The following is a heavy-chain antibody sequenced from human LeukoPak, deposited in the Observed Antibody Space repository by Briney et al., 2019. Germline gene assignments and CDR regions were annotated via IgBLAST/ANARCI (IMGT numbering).Heavy chain of an antibody. Sequence: SSETLSLTCTVSGGSISSSSSYWGWIRQPPGKGLKWIGEINHSGSTNYNPSLKSRVTISVDPSKNQFSLKLTSVTAADTAVYYCARGRYYYGLGSYGWFDPWGQGTLVTVSS. V-gene: IGHV4-39*07. CDR3: ARGRYYYGLGSYGWFDP. CDR1: GGSISSSSSY. CDR2: INHSGST. J-gene: IGHJ5*02. D-gene: IGHD3-10*01.